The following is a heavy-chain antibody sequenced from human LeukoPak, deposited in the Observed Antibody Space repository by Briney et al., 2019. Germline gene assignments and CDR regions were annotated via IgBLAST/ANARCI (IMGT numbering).Heavy chain of an antibody. D-gene: IGHD6-19*01. V-gene: IGHV3-66*01. CDR1: GFTVSSNY. CDR3: ARMGIAVAGTSFGGDAFDI. J-gene: IGHJ3*02. Sequence: GGSLRLSCAASGFTVSSNYMSWVRQAPGKGLEWVSVIYSGGSTYYAASVKGRFTISRDNSKNTLYLQMNSLRAEDTAVYYCARMGIAVAGTSFGGDAFDIWGKGTMVTVSS. CDR2: IYSGGST.